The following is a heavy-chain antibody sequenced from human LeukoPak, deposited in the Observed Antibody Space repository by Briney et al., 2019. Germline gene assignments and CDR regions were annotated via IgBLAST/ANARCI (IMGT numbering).Heavy chain of an antibody. D-gene: IGHD2-15*01. CDR1: GFTFSSYG. CDR3: AKGGHYSFFDY. Sequence: GGSLRLSCAASGFTFSSYGMHWVRQAPGKGLEWVSTISGDGTDKYFADSVKGRFTISRDNSKSTVSLQMDSLRVEDMAVYYCAKGGHYSFFDYWGQGTLVTVSS. V-gene: IGHV3-23*01. CDR2: ISGDGTDK. J-gene: IGHJ4*02.